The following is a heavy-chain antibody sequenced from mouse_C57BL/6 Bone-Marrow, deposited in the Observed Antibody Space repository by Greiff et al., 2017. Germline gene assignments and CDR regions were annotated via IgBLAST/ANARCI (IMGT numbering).Heavy chain of an antibody. J-gene: IGHJ1*03. CDR1: GFTFSSYG. V-gene: IGHV5-6*01. CDR2: ISSGGSYT. Sequence: DVQLVESGGDLVKPGGSLKLSCAASGFTFSSYGMSWVRQTPDKRLEWVATISSGGSYTYYPDSVKGRFTISRDNAKNTLYLQMSSLKSEDTAMYYCARRGSSPYWYFDVWGTGTTVTVSS. CDR3: ARRGSSPYWYFDV. D-gene: IGHD1-1*01.